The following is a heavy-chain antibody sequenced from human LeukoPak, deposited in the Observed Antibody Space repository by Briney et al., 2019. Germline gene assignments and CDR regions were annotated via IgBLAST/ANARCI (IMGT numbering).Heavy chain of an antibody. CDR2: VYDSWNN. CDR3: ASYFVGNGGRGY. CDR1: GDSINSGNSH. Sequence: SQTLSLTCTVSGDSINSGNSHWTWIRQPPEKGLEWLGSVYDSWNNYYNPSLESRITMSVDTSKNQCSLELSSVIAADTAVYYCASYFVGNGGRGYWGQGAPVTVSS. J-gene: IGHJ4*02. V-gene: IGHV4-30-4*01. D-gene: IGHD3-10*02.